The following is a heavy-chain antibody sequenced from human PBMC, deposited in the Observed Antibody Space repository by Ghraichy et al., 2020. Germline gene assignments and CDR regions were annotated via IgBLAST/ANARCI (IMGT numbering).Heavy chain of an antibody. V-gene: IGHV3-30-3*01. Sequence: VAVISYDGSNQYYADSVKGRFTISRDNSKNTLSLQMNSLRAEDTAVYYCARGFRIVATREFYY. CDR2: ISYDGSNQ. J-gene: IGHJ6*01. D-gene: IGHD5-12*01. CDR3: ARGFRIVATREFYY.